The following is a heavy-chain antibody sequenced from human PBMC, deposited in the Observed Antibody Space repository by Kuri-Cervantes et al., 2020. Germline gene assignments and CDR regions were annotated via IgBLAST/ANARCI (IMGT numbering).Heavy chain of an antibody. CDR2: IKQDGSEK. CDR3: ATDKNWGAADY. J-gene: IGHJ4*02. CDR1: GFTFSSYW. V-gene: IGHV3-7*04. Sequence: GESLKISCAASGFTFSSYWMSWVRQAPGKGLEWAANIKQDGSEKYYVDSVKGRFTISRDNAKNSVFLQMSSLRVEDTAVYYCATDKNWGAADYWGQGTQVTVSS. D-gene: IGHD1-26*01.